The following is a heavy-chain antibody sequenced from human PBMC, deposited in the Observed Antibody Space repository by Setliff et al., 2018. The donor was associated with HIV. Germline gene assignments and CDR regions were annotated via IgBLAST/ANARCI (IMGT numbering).Heavy chain of an antibody. V-gene: IGHV3-23*01. J-gene: IGHJ4*02. CDR3: AKDSRPDY. CDR2: ISDSSRT. CDR1: GFTFSTYA. Sequence: SLRLSCTTSGFTFSTYAMSWVRQAPGKGLEWVSAISDSSRTYYADSVKGRFTISRDNSENTLYLQMNGLRVEDSAIYYCAKDSRPDYWGQGTLVTVSS.